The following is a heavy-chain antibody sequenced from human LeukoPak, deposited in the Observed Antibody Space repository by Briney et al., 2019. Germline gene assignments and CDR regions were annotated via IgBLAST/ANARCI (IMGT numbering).Heavy chain of an antibody. CDR1: GFAFSVYE. J-gene: IGHJ4*02. V-gene: IGHV3-48*03. D-gene: IGHD6-19*01. CDR2: ISSSGGTR. CDR3: ATLTVASSFDY. Sequence: GGSLRLSCAASGFAFSVYEMYWVRQAPGKGLGWVSYISSSGGTRYYADSVKGRFTISRDNAKNSLYLQTNSLRAEDTAVYYCATLTVASSFDYWGQGTLVTVSS.